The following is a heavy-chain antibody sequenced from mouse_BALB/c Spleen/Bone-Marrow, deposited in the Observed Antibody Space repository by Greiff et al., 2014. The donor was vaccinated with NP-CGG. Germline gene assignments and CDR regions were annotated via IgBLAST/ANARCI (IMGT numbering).Heavy chain of an antibody. CDR1: GYSFTGHT. V-gene: IGHV1-37*01. Sequence: EVQLQQSGPELVKPGASMKISCKTSGYSFTGHTMNWVKQSHGENLEWIGLINPYNGGTSYNQKFKGKATLTVDKSSSTAYMELLSLTSEDSAVYFCAYGNFDYWGQGTTLTVSS. D-gene: IGHD2-1*01. J-gene: IGHJ2*01. CDR3: AYGNFDY. CDR2: INPYNGGT.